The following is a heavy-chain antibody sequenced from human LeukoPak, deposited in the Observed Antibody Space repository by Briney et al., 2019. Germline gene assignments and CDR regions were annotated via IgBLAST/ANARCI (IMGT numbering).Heavy chain of an antibody. V-gene: IGHV1-2*02. J-gene: IGHJ4*02. CDR2: INPNSGGT. Sequence: ASVKVSCKASGYTFTGYYMHWVRQALGQGLEWMGWINPNSGGTNYAQKFQGRVTMTRDTSISTAYMELSRLRSDDTAVYYCARGGPGIAVAGFDYWGQGTLVTVSS. CDR1: GYTFTGYY. D-gene: IGHD6-19*01. CDR3: ARGGPGIAVAGFDY.